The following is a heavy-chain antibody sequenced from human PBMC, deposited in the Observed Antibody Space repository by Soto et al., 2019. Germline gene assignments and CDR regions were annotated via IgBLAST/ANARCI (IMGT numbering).Heavy chain of an antibody. V-gene: IGHV1-69*13. CDR3: AREFVMVRGVIITTYYFDY. CDR2: IIPIFGTA. Sequence: SVKVSCKASGGTFSSYAISWVRQAPGQGLEWMGGIIPIFGTANYAQKFQGRVTITADESTSTAYMELSSLRSEDTAVYYCAREFVMVRGVIITTYYFDYWGQGTLVTVS. CDR1: GGTFSSYA. J-gene: IGHJ4*02. D-gene: IGHD3-10*01.